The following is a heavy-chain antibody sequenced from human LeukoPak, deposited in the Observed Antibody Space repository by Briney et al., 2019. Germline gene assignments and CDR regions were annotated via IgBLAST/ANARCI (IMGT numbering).Heavy chain of an antibody. Sequence: PGGSLRLSCAASGFTFSSYSMNWVRQAPGKGLEWVSGISGSGDSTYYADSVKGRFTISRDNSKNTLYLQMNSLRAEDTAVYYCAKDLSAGDDYWGQGTLVTVSS. V-gene: IGHV3-23*01. CDR1: GFTFSSYS. D-gene: IGHD6-13*01. J-gene: IGHJ4*02. CDR2: ISGSGDST. CDR3: AKDLSAGDDY.